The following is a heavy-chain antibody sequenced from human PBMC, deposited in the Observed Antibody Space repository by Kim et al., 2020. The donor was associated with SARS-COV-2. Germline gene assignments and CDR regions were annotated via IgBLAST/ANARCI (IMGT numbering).Heavy chain of an antibody. D-gene: IGHD6-13*01. Sequence: ASVKVSCKASGYTFTSYGISWVRQAPGQGLEWMGWISAYNGNTNYAQKLQGRVTMTTDTSTSTAYMELRSLRSDDTAVYYCARDPPADAGTSGAFDFWGQGTMVTVSS. CDR1: GYTFTSYG. J-gene: IGHJ3*01. CDR3: ARDPPADAGTSGAFDF. V-gene: IGHV1-18*01. CDR2: ISAYNGNT.